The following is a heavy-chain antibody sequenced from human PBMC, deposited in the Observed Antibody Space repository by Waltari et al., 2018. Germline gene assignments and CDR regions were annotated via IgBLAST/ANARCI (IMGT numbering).Heavy chain of an antibody. CDR1: GAPITSNRHY. CDR2: LSYSGTT. V-gene: IGHV4-39*01. D-gene: IGHD5-12*01. J-gene: IGHJ3*01. Sequence: QLQLQESGPGLVKPSETLSLTCSASGAPITSNRHYWGWIRQPPGQGLEWIGTLSYSGTTYISPSLKSRVTLSRDTSRNQLSLELGSVTATDTAMYYCATYIGASVGTAAFDVWGQGTMVNVSS. CDR3: ATYIGASVGTAAFDV.